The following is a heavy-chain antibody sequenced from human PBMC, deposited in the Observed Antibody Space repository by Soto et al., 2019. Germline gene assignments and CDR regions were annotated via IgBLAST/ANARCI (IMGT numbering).Heavy chain of an antibody. D-gene: IGHD3-22*01. CDR2: IVPIFGKP. V-gene: IGHV1-69*13. CDR1: GDTFSDYT. J-gene: IGHJ4*02. Sequence: ASVKVSFKASGDTFSDYTISWVRQAPGQGLEWMGGIVPIFGKPTYTQKFQGRVTITADESTTTAYMELSSLRSEDTAVYYCARGKDGSDYYFDSWGQGTLVTVSS. CDR3: ARGKDGSDYYFDS.